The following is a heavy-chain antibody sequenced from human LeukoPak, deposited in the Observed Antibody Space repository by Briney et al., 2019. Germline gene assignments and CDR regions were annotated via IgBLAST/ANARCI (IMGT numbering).Heavy chain of an antibody. CDR2: ISYSGST. D-gene: IGHD1-20*01. CDR1: GGSISSTTYY. Sequence: SETLSLTCTVSGGSISSTTYYWGWIRQPPGKGLEWIGTISYSGSTYYNPSLKSRVTISVDTSKNQFSLKLSSVTAADTAVYYCARSHNWNDFGYWGQGTLVTVSS. V-gene: IGHV4-39*07. J-gene: IGHJ4*02. CDR3: ARSHNWNDFGY.